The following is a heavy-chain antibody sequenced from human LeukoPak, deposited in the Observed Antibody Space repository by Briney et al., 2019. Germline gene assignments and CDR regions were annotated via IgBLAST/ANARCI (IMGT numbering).Heavy chain of an antibody. CDR1: GFTFSSYW. CDR2: ISSSSSYI. CDR3: ASEYGVITPFDY. V-gene: IGHV3-21*01. Sequence: SGGSLRLSCAASGFTFSSYWMSWVRQAPGKGLEWVSSISSSSSYIYYADSVKGRFTISRDNAKNSLYLQMNSLRAEDTAVYYCASEYGVITPFDYWGQGTLVTVSS. D-gene: IGHD3-22*01. J-gene: IGHJ4*02.